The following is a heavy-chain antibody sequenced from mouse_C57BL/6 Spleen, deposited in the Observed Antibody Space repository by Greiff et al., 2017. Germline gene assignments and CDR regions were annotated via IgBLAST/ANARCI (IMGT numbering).Heavy chain of an antibody. CDR3: TREGGPHYFDY. V-gene: IGHV1-15*01. Sequence: QVQLQQSGAELVRPGASVTLSCKASGYTFTDYEMHWVKQTPVHGLEWIGAIDPETGGTAYNQKFKGKAILTADKSSSPAYMELRSLTSEDSAVYYCTREGGPHYFDYWGQGTTLTVSS. CDR2: IDPETGGT. J-gene: IGHJ2*01. CDR1: GYTFTDYE.